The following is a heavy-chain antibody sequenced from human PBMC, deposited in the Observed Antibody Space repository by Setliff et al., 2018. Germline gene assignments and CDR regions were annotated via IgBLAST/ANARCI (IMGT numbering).Heavy chain of an antibody. CDR3: GTRDCRTTGCYNGYIES. J-gene: IGHJ4*02. V-gene: IGHV3-7*01. CDR1: GFTLSTYW. Sequence: LRLSCSASGFTLSTYWMNWVRQAPGKGLEWVAHIKQDGSEEYYVDSVKGRFTISRDNSKNTLYLQMNSLRAEDTAVYFCGTRDCRTTGCYNGYIESWGQGTLVTVSS. D-gene: IGHD2-2*02. CDR2: IKQDGSEE.